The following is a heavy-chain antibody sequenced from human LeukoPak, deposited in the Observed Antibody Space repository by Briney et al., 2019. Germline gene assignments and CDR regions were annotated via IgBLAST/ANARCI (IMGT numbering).Heavy chain of an antibody. J-gene: IGHJ4*02. CDR3: ATTDATAAFDS. D-gene: IGHD2-21*02. CDR2: INNDGSST. CDR1: GLTFSRYW. Sequence: GGSLRLSCATSGLTFSRYWMHWVRQAPGEGLVWVSRINNDGSSTTYAGSVKGRFTISRDNAENTLYLQMNSLRAEDTAIYYCATTDATAAFDSWGQGTLVTVSS. V-gene: IGHV3-74*01.